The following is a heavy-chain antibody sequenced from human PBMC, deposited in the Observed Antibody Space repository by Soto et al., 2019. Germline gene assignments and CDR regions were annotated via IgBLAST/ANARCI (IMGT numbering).Heavy chain of an antibody. CDR1: GGSISSSSYY. CDR2: IYYSGST. J-gene: IGHJ5*02. CDR3: ARPRHGNWFDP. V-gene: IGHV4-39*01. Sequence: SETLSLTCTVSGGSISSSSYYWGWIRQPPGKGLEWIGNIYYSGSTYYNPSLKSRVAISVDTSKNQFSLKLSSVTAADTAVYYCARPRHGNWFDPWGQGTLVT.